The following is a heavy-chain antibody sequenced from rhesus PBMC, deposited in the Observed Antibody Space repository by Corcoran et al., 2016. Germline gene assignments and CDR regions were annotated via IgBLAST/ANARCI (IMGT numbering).Heavy chain of an antibody. CDR2: ISGCSSST. CDR1: GFTFSDHY. J-gene: IGHJ4*01. CDR3: ARGTYYFDY. V-gene: IGHV3-37*01. Sequence: EVQLVESGGGLVQPGGSLRLSCAASGFTFSDHYMDWVRQAPGKGLEWVSSISGCSSSTYYPDSVKGRFTISRDNAKNTLYLQMNSPRAEDTAVYYCARGTYYFDYWGQGVLVTVSS.